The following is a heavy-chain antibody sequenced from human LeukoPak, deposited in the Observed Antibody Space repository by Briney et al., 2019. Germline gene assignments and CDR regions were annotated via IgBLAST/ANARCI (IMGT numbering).Heavy chain of an antibody. CDR2: IWYDGSNK. J-gene: IGHJ6*04. D-gene: IGHD5-12*01. Sequence: GGSLRLSCAASGFTFSNYGMHWVRQAPGKGLEWVAVIWYDGSNKYYADSVKGRFTISRDNSKNTLYLQMNSLRAEDTAVYYCARDTIVATRQGYYYYGMDVWGKGTTVTVSS. V-gene: IGHV3-33*01. CDR1: GFTFSNYG. CDR3: ARDTIVATRQGYYYYGMDV.